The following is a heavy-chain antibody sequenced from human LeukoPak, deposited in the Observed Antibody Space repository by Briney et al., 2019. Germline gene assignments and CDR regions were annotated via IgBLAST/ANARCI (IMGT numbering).Heavy chain of an antibody. CDR1: GYTFTGYY. D-gene: IGHD3-16*02. Sequence: ASVKVSCKASGYTFTGYYMHWVRQAPGQGLEWMGRINPNSGGTNYAQKFQGRVTMTRDTSISTACMELSRLRSDDTAVYYCARDRVSSLANNFDIWGQGTMVTVSS. CDR3: ARDRVSSLANNFDI. CDR2: INPNSGGT. J-gene: IGHJ3*02. V-gene: IGHV1-2*06.